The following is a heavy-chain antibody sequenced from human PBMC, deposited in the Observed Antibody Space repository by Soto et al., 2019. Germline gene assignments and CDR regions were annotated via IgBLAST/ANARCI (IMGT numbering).Heavy chain of an antibody. CDR3: ARPKTIGAAAGKGWFDP. Sequence: SETLSLTCTVSGDSMTGRYWSWIRQPPGKGLEWIGYIYYSGSTKYNPSLKSRVTISVDTSKNQFSLKLSSVTAADTAVYYCARPKTIGAAAGKGWFDPWGQGTLVTVS. CDR1: GDSMTGRY. V-gene: IGHV4-59*08. J-gene: IGHJ5*02. D-gene: IGHD6-13*01. CDR2: IYYSGST.